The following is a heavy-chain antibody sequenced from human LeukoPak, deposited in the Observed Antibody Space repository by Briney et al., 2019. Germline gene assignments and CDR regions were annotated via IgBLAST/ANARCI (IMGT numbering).Heavy chain of an antibody. J-gene: IGHJ3*02. Sequence: PSETLSLTCTVSGGSISSGSYYWSWIRQPAGKGLEWIGRIYTSGSTNYNPSLKSRVTISVDTSKNQFSLKLSSVTAADTAVYYCARAITIFGVVIEAFDIWGQGTMVTVSS. CDR1: GGSISSGSYY. D-gene: IGHD3-3*01. V-gene: IGHV4-61*02. CDR2: IYTSGST. CDR3: ARAITIFGVVIEAFDI.